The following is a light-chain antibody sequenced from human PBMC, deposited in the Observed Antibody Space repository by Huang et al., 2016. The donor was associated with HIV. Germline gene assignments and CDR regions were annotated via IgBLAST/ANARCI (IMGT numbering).Light chain of an antibody. Sequence: DVVMTQSPLSLPVTLGQPASISCRSSQSLVYSDGNTYLNWFQQRPGPSPRRLIYNVSNRDSGVPDRFSGGGSGTDFTLKISRVEAEDVGVYYCMQGTHWPYSFGQGTKLEIK. J-gene: IGKJ2*01. CDR3: MQGTHWPYS. CDR1: QSLVYSDGNTY. CDR2: NVS. V-gene: IGKV2-30*01.